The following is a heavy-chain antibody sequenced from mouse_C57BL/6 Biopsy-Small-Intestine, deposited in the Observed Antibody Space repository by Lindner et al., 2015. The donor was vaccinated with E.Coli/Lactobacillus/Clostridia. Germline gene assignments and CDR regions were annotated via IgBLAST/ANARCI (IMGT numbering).Heavy chain of an antibody. CDR1: GYSSTSYY. V-gene: IGHV1-66*01. J-gene: IGHJ4*01. CDR2: IYPGSGNT. CDR3: APGTVVAYYYAMDY. D-gene: IGHD1-1*01. Sequence: VQLQESGPELVKPGASVKISCKASGYSSTSYYIHWVKQRPGQGLEWIGWIYPGSGNTKYNEKFKGKATLTADTSSSTAYMQLSSLTSEDSAVYYCAPGTVVAYYYAMDYWGQGTSVTVSS.